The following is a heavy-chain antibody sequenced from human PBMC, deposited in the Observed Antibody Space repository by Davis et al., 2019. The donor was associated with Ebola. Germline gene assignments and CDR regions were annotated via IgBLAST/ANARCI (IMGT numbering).Heavy chain of an antibody. CDR2: IKQSGREK. Sequence: GESLKISCSVSGYTVGSDFMIWARQVPGKGLEWVADIKQSGREKDYVDSVKGRFTISRDNAKNSLYLQMNSLRVEDTAVYYCVRQGPIDYWGQGTLVTVSS. CDR3: VRQGPIDY. V-gene: IGHV3-7*01. J-gene: IGHJ4*02. CDR1: GYTVGSDF.